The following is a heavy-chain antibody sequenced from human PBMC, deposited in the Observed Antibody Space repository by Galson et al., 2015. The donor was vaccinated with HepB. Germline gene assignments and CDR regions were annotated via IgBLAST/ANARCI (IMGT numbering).Heavy chain of an antibody. J-gene: IGHJ4*02. Sequence: SLRLSCAASGFTFSSYEMNWVRQAPGKGLEWVSYISSSGSTIYYADSVKGRFTISRDNAKNSLYLQMNSLRAEDTAVYYCARSLEYSILGFDYWGQGTLVTVSS. CDR1: GFTFSSYE. D-gene: IGHD6-6*01. CDR2: ISSSGSTI. CDR3: ARSLEYSILGFDY. V-gene: IGHV3-48*03.